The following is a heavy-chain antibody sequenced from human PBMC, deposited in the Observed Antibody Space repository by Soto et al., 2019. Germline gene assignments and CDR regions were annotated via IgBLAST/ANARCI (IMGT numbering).Heavy chain of an antibody. CDR1: GGSISSGGYY. J-gene: IGHJ4*02. V-gene: IGHV4-31*03. D-gene: IGHD3-22*01. CDR3: ARFQYYYDSSGYFSFDY. Sequence: PSETLSLTCTVSGGSISSGGYYWSWIRQHPGKGLEWIGYIYYSGSTYYNPSLKSRVTISVDTSKNQFSLKLSSVTAADTAVYYCARFQYYYDSSGYFSFDYWGQGTLVTVSS. CDR2: IYYSGST.